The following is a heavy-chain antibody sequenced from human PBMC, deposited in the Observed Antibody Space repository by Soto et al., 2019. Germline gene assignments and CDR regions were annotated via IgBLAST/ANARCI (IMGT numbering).Heavy chain of an antibody. CDR1: GFTFSSHE. CDR3: ARAGVY. Sequence: VGSLRLSCAASGFTFSSHEMNWVRQAPGKGLEWISYISGSGNITYYADSVKGRFTISRDNAQKSLYLQMNSLRVEDTAVYYCARAGVYWGHGTLVTAP. V-gene: IGHV3-48*03. CDR2: ISGSGNIT. J-gene: IGHJ4*01. D-gene: IGHD2-8*01.